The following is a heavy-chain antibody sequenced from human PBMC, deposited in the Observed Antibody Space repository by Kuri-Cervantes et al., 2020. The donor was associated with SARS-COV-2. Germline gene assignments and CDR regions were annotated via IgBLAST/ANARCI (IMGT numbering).Heavy chain of an antibody. V-gene: IGHV4-4*07. J-gene: IGHJ4*02. CDR2: IYTSGST. D-gene: IGHD2-21*01. CDR1: GGSISSYY. CDR3: AGTSSVVVIATGPYYFDY. Sequence: GSLRLSCTVSGGSISSYYWSWIRQPAGKGLEWIGRIYTSGSTNYNPSLKSRVTMSVDTSKNQFSLKLSPVTAADTAVYYCAGTSSVVVIATGPYYFDYWGQGTLVTVSS.